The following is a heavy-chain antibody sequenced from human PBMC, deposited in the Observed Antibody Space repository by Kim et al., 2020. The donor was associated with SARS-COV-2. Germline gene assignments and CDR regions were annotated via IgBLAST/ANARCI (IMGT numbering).Heavy chain of an antibody. V-gene: IGHV3-11*01. Sequence: GSIIRYANSVKGRFTISRDNPRNSLYLQMNGLRAEDTAVYYCAKGGSNWNPGGQGTLVTVSS. CDR3: AKGGSNWNP. D-gene: IGHD2-8*01. CDR2: GSII. J-gene: IGHJ5*02.